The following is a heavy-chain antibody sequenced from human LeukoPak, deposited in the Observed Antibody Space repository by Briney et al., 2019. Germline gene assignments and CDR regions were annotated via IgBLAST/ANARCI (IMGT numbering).Heavy chain of an antibody. J-gene: IGHJ4*02. CDR1: GYFISSGYY. Sequence: SETLSLTCTVSGYFISSGYYWGWIRQPPGKGLQWIGSIHHSGSTYYNPSLKSRVTISVDTSKNQFSLKLSSVTAADTAVYYCARVYYDSSGYLYYFDYWGQGTLVTVSS. V-gene: IGHV4-38-2*02. D-gene: IGHD3-22*01. CDR3: ARVYYDSSGYLYYFDY. CDR2: IHHSGST.